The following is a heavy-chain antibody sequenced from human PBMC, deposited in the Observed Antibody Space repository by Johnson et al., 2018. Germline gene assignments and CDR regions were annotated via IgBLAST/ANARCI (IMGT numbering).Heavy chain of an antibody. V-gene: IGHV3-30*03. Sequence: QVQLVQSGGGVVHPGRSLRLSCAASGFSFSTYGMHWVRQAPGKGLEWVSIISYDGSNKYYADSVKGRFTISRDNSKDTLYLQMNSLRAEDTAVYYCTADGVGASPGDAFDIWGQGTMVTVS. CDR2: ISYDGSNK. CDR1: GFSFSTYG. D-gene: IGHD3-3*01. CDR3: TADGVGASPGDAFDI. J-gene: IGHJ3*02.